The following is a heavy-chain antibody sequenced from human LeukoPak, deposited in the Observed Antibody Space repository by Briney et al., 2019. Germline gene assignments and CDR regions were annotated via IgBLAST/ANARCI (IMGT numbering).Heavy chain of an antibody. V-gene: IGHV4-34*01. CDR3: ARLAYSSGSYYFDY. J-gene: IGHJ4*02. Sequence: SETLSLTCAVYGGSFSGYYWSWIRQPPGKGLEWIGGINHSGSTNYNPSLKSRVTISVDTSKNQFSLKLSSVTAADTAVYYCARLAYSSGSYYFDYWGQGTLVTVSS. D-gene: IGHD6-19*01. CDR2: INHSGST. CDR1: GGSFSGYY.